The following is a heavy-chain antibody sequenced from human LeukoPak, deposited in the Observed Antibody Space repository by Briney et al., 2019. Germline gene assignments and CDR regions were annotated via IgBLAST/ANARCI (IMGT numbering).Heavy chain of an antibody. J-gene: IGHJ5*02. CDR2: IYSGGST. CDR1: GFTVSSDY. Sequence: GGSLRLSCAASGFTVSSDYMSWVRQAPGKGLEWVSVIYSGGSTYYADSVKGRFTISRDKSRNTVYLQMNSLRFEDTAMYYCARNWFDPWGQGTLVTVSS. V-gene: IGHV3-53*05. CDR3: ARNWFDP.